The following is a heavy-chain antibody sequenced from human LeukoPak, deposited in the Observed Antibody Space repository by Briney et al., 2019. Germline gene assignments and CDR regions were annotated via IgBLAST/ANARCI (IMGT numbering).Heavy chain of an antibody. CDR1: GGSFSGYY. CDR3: AKSNGYGLVDI. Sequence: PSETLSLTSAVYGGSFSGYYWSWIRQPPGKGLEWIGEINHSGSTNYNPSLKSRVTISVDTSKNQFSLKLSSVTAADTAVYYCAKSNGYGLVDIWGQGTMVTVSS. CDR2: INHSGST. D-gene: IGHD3-10*01. V-gene: IGHV4-34*01. J-gene: IGHJ3*02.